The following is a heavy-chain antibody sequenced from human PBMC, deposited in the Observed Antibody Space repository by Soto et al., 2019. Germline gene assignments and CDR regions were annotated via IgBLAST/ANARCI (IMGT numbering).Heavy chain of an antibody. J-gene: IGHJ4*02. CDR1: GLTFSNYA. Sequence: GGSLRLSCAASGLTFSNYAISWVSWVRQAPGKGLEWVSSIGVGGRTYYADSVKGRFTISRDNSKNMVYMQMNSLRAEDAAVYYCQNVYNCNYGADFDSWGQGTLVTVSS. V-gene: IGHV3-23*01. D-gene: IGHD1-7*01. CDR2: IGVGGRT. CDR3: QNVYNCNYGADFDS.